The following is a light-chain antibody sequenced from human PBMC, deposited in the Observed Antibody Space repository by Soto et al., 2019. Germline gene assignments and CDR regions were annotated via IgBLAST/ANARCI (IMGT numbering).Light chain of an antibody. Sequence: EIVITQSPATLSVSPGERATLSCRASQSAFSSLAWYQQRPGQAPRLLIYGSATRATGIPARFSGSGSGTEFTLTISSLQSEDSAVYYCQQYHSWPAFGQGTKVDIK. CDR1: QSAFSS. CDR2: GSA. V-gene: IGKV3-15*01. CDR3: QQYHSWPA. J-gene: IGKJ1*01.